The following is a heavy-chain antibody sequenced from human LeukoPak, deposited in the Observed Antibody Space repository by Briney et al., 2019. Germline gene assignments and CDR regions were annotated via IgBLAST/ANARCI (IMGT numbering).Heavy chain of an antibody. D-gene: IGHD3-22*01. CDR1: GFTLSNYY. Sequence: GGSLRLSCVACGFTLSNYYMNWVRQAPGRGLEWVSYISGSGSNLYYADSVEGRFTVSRDNSKNTLYMQMNRLRAEDRAVYYYARSIGSYYTMDVWRQGTAVSVSS. CDR2: ISGSGSNL. J-gene: IGHJ6*02. V-gene: IGHV3-11*01. CDR3: ARSIGSYYTMDV.